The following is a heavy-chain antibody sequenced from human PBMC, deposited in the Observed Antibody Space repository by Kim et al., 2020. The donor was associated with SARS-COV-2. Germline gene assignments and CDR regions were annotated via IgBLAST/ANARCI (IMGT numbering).Heavy chain of an antibody. D-gene: IGHD2-2*01. CDR3: ARDLVPAAIRAFDP. CDR2: INPNSGGT. J-gene: IGHJ5*02. V-gene: IGHV1-2*02. CDR1: GYTFTGYY. Sequence: ASVKVSCKASGYTFTGYYMHWVRQAPGQGLEWMGWINPNSGGTNYAQKFQGRVTMTRDTSISTAYMELSRLRSDDTAVYYCARDLVPAAIRAFDPWGQGTLVTVSS.